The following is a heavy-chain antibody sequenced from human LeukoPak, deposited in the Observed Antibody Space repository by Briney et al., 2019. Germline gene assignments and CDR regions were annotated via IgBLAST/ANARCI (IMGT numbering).Heavy chain of an antibody. CDR3: ARLSGSYSDFDY. V-gene: IGHV4-61*02. CDR2: IYTSGST. D-gene: IGHD1-26*01. CDR1: GGSISSGSYY. J-gene: IGHJ4*02. Sequence: SQTLSLTCTVSGGSISSGSYYWSWIRQPAGKGLEWIGRIYTSGSTNYNPSLKSRVTISVDTSKNQFSLKLSSVTAAYTAVSYCARLSGSYSDFDYWGQGTLVTVSS.